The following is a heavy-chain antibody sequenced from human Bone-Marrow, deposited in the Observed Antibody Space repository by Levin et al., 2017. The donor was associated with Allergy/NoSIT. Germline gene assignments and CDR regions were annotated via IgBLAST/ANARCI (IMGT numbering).Heavy chain of an antibody. V-gene: IGHV7-4-1*02. CDR3: ARDMVYGDYGGDIGY. CDR1: GYTFTSYA. J-gene: IGHJ4*02. CDR2: INTNTGNP. Sequence: GESLKISCKASGYTFTSYAMNWVRQAPGQGLEWMGWINTNTGNPTYAQGFTGRFVFSLDTSVSTAYLQISSLKAEDTAVYYCARDMVYGDYGGDIGYWGQGTLVTVSS. D-gene: IGHD4-17*01.